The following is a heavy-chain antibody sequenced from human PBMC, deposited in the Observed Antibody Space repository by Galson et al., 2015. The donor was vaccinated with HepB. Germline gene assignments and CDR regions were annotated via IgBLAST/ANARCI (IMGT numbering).Heavy chain of an antibody. J-gene: IGHJ4*02. D-gene: IGHD6-25*01. V-gene: IGHV5-51*03. CDR2: IYPGDSDT. CDR3: ATSGWSPSYFFDY. Sequence: QSGAEVKKPGESLEISCKSSRYRFTSYWIGWVRQMPGKGLEWMGIIYPGDSDTSYSPSFQGQVTISADKSINTAYLQWSSLKASETAMYYRATSGWSPSYFFDYWGQGTLVTVSS. CDR1: RYRFTSYW.